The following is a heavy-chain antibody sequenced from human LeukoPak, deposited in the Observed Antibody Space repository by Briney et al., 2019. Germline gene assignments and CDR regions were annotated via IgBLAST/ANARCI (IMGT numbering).Heavy chain of an antibody. CDR3: AGVPGVLDL. Sequence: GASVKVSCKASGYTFTSYGISWVRQAPGQGLEWMGWISGHNTNTKYADKLQGRFTMTTDPSTSTAYMELRSLSSDDTAVYYCAGVPGVLDLWGQGTMVTVSS. D-gene: IGHD3-10*01. CDR1: GYTFTSYG. V-gene: IGHV1-18*01. J-gene: IGHJ3*01. CDR2: ISGHNTNT.